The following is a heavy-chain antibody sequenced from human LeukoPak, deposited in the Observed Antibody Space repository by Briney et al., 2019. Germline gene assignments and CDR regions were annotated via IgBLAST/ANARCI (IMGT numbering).Heavy chain of an antibody. Sequence: ASVKVSCKASAYTFTSYYMHWVRRAPGQGLEWMGVIDPSGGSTNYARKFQGRVTMTSDTSTSTVYMELSSLRSEDTAVYYCARGFCSGGSCYSYDYWGQGTLITVSS. CDR1: AYTFTSYY. CDR3: ARGFCSGGSCYSYDY. J-gene: IGHJ4*02. D-gene: IGHD2-15*01. V-gene: IGHV1-46*01. CDR2: IDPSGGST.